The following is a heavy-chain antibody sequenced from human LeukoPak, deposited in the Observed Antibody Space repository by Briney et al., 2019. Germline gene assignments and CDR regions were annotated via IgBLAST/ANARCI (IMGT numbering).Heavy chain of an antibody. D-gene: IGHD2-2*01. CDR3: AGGGGSTSFGYFDY. Sequence: PSETLSLTCAVYGGSFSGYYWSWIRQPPGKGLEWIGEINHSGSTNYNPSLKSRVTISVDTSKNQFSLKLSSVTAADTAVYYCAGGGGSTSFGYFDYWGQGTLVTVSS. CDR1: GGSFSGYY. V-gene: IGHV4-34*01. CDR2: INHSGST. J-gene: IGHJ4*02.